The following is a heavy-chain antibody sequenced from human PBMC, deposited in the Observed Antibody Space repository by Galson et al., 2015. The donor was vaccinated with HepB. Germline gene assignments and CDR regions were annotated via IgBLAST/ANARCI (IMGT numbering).Heavy chain of an antibody. CDR2: IYYSEST. D-gene: IGHD3-22*01. CDR3: ATQGYYDRTGYYYFDY. Sequence: CAVSGGSISSGGYSWSWIRQPPGKGLEWIGCIYYSESTYYNPSLKSRVTISLDTSKNQFSLKLTSVTAADTAVYYCATQGYYDRTGYYYFDYWGRGTLVTVSS. J-gene: IGHJ4*02. CDR1: GGSISSGGYS. V-gene: IGHV4-30-4*07.